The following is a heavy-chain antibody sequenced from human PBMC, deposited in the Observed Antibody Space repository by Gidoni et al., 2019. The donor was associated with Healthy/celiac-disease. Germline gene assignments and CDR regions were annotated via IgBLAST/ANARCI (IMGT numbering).Heavy chain of an antibody. Sequence: QVQLQQWGAGLLKPSETLSLTCAVYGGSFSGYYWSWIRQPPGKGLEWIGEINHSGSTNYNPSLKSRVTISVDTSKNQFSLKLSSVTAADTAVYYCARGNVGVVTDYGMDVWGQGTTVTVSS. J-gene: IGHJ6*02. D-gene: IGHD2-21*02. CDR2: INHSGST. V-gene: IGHV4-34*01. CDR1: GGSFSGYY. CDR3: ARGNVGVVTDYGMDV.